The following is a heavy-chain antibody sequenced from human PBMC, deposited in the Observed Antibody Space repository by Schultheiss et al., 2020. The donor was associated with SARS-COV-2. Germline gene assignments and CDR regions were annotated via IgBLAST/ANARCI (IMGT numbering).Heavy chain of an antibody. V-gene: IGHV4-59*12. CDR1: GGSISSYY. CDR2: IYYSGST. CDR3: ARMVRGVLVYFDY. J-gene: IGHJ4*02. Sequence: SETLSLTCTVSGGSISSYYWSWIRQPPGKGLEWIGYIYYSGSTNYNPSLKSRVTISVDTSKNQFSLKLSSVTAADTAVYYCARMVRGVLVYFDYWGQGTLVTVSS. D-gene: IGHD3-10*01.